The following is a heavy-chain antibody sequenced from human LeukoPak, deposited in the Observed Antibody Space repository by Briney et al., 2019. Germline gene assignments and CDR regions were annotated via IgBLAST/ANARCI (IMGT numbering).Heavy chain of an antibody. D-gene: IGHD7-27*01. CDR3: AKILGSGVWYGFDI. Sequence: SETLSLTCSVSGGSVNSYYWSWIRQPPGKGLEWIGYIHTTGRTNYNPSLKSRVTISVDTSKNQFSLKLSSVTAADTAVYYCAKILGSGVWYGFDIWGQGTMVTVSS. CDR2: IHTTGRT. J-gene: IGHJ3*02. CDR1: GGSVNSYY. V-gene: IGHV4-4*09.